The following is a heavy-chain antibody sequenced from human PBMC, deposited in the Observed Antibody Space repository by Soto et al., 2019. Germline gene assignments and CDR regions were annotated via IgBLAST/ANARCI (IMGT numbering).Heavy chain of an antibody. Sequence: QVQLVQSGAEVQKPGASVKVSCKASGYTFTSYGVSWVRQAPGQGLEWMGWISAYNGNTNYAQKLQGRVTMTTDTSTSTAYMELRSLRSDDTAVYYCARDRRVRGSDLLAGYWGQGTLVTVSS. CDR3: ARDRRVRGSDLLAGY. D-gene: IGHD3-10*01. CDR1: GYTFTSYG. J-gene: IGHJ4*02. CDR2: ISAYNGNT. V-gene: IGHV1-18*01.